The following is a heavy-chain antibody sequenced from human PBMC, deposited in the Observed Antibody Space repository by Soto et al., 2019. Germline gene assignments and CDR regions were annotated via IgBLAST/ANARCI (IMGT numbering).Heavy chain of an antibody. V-gene: IGHV1-69*01. D-gene: IGHD6-6*01. CDR3: ASPIAARPGYYYGMDV. Sequence: QVQLVQSGAEVKKPGSSVNVSCKASGGTFSSYAISWVRQAPGQGLEWMGGIIPIFGTANYAQKFQGRVTITADESTSTAYMELSSLRSEDTAVYYCASPIAARPGYYYGMDVWGQGTTVTVSS. CDR2: IIPIFGTA. J-gene: IGHJ6*02. CDR1: GGTFSSYA.